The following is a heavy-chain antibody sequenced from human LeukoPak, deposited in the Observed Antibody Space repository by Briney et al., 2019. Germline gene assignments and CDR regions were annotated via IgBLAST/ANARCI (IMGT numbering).Heavy chain of an antibody. CDR3: AKVDTAMVMDY. CDR2: ISSSSSYI. Sequence: PGGCLRLSCAASGFTFSSYSMNWVRQAPGKGLEWVSSISSSSSYIYYADSVKGRFTISRDNSKNTLYLQMNSLRAEDTAVYYCAKVDTAMVMDYWGQGTLVTVSS. J-gene: IGHJ4*02. D-gene: IGHD5-18*01. V-gene: IGHV3-21*04. CDR1: GFTFSSYS.